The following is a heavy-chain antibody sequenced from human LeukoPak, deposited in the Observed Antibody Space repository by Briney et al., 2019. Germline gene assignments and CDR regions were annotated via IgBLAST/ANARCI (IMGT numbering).Heavy chain of an antibody. CDR3: ARGAGTTRYYYYGMDV. Sequence: PSETLSLTCTVSGGSISSGGYYWSWIRQHPGKGLEWIGYIYYSGSTYYNPSLKSRVTISVDTSKNQFSLKLSSVTAADTAVYYCARGAGTTRYYYYGMDVWGQGTTVTVSS. V-gene: IGHV4-31*03. D-gene: IGHD1-7*01. CDR2: IYYSGST. J-gene: IGHJ6*02. CDR1: GGSISSGGYY.